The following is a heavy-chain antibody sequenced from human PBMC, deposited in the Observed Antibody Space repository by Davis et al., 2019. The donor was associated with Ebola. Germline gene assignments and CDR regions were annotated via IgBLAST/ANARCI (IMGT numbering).Heavy chain of an antibody. CDR3: ANEIRPNDY. V-gene: IGHV3-33*06. J-gene: IGHJ4*02. CDR1: AFSFSSFG. CDR2: IWSDGTNK. Sequence: PGGSLRLSCAASAFSFSSFGMRWVRQAPGKGLEWLSVIWSDGTNKYYADSVKGRFTISRDNSRNTLYLQMNSLRAEDTAVYYCANEIRPNDYWGQGTLVTVSS.